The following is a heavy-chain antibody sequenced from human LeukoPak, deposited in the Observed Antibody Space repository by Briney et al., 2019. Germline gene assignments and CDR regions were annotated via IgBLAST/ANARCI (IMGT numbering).Heavy chain of an antibody. CDR3: ARGDGYNYDWFDP. CDR2: IIPIFGTA. J-gene: IGHJ5*02. CDR1: GGTFSSYA. D-gene: IGHD5-24*01. Sequence: SVKVSCKASGGTFSSYAISWVRQAPGQGLEWMGGIIPIFGTANYARKFQGRVSITADESTSTAYMELSSLRSEDTAVYYCARGDGYNYDWFDPWGQGTLVTVSS. V-gene: IGHV1-69*13.